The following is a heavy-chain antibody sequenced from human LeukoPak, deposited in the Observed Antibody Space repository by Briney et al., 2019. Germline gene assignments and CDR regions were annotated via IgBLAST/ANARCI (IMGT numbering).Heavy chain of an antibody. Sequence: SQTLSLTCAISGDSVSSNGAAWNWIGQSPSRCLEWLGRTYYRSKWYNDYAVSVKSRITINPDTSKNQFSLQLNSVTPEDTAVYYCASTRIAAAGTGGYFDYWGQGTLVTVSS. J-gene: IGHJ4*02. D-gene: IGHD6-13*01. CDR3: ASTRIAAAGTGGYFDY. CDR2: TYYRSKWYN. V-gene: IGHV6-1*01. CDR1: GDSVSSNGAA.